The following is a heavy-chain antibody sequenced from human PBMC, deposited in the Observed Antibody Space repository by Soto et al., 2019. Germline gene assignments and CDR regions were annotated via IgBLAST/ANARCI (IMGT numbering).Heavy chain of an antibody. CDR2: MNPNSGNT. Sequence: ASVKVSCKASGYTFTSYGISWVRQATGQGLEWMGWMNPNSGNTGYAQKFQGRVTMTRNTSINTAYMELRSLRSDDTFVYYCARTLSYYDILTSFDYWGQGTLVTVSS. V-gene: IGHV1-8*02. D-gene: IGHD3-9*01. CDR3: ARTLSYYDILTSFDY. CDR1: GYTFTSYG. J-gene: IGHJ4*02.